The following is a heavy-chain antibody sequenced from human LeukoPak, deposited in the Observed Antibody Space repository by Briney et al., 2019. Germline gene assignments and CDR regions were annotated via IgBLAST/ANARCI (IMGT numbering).Heavy chain of an antibody. Sequence: GESLKISCKGSGYSFPNYWIGWVRQMPGKGLEWMGIIYPGDSHTRYSPSYQDQVTISVDKSISTAYLQWSSLKASDTAMYYCARGPYAYTSSATLGSYNWFDPWGQGSLVTVSS. D-gene: IGHD2-2*02. CDR2: IYPGDSHT. CDR3: ARGPYAYTSSATLGSYNWFDP. V-gene: IGHV5-51*01. CDR1: GYSFPNYW. J-gene: IGHJ5*02.